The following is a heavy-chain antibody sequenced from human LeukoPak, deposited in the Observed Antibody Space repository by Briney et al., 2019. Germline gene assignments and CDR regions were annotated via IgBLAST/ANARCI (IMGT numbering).Heavy chain of an antibody. J-gene: IGHJ5*02. CDR3: ARGFTLFDP. Sequence: SETLSLTCTVSSGSISSSTYYWGWIRQPPGKGLEWIGTIYYTGSTYYNPSLKSRVTISVDTSKNQFSLKLTSVTAADTAVYYCARGFTLFDPWSQGTLVTVSS. V-gene: IGHV4-39*07. CDR2: IYYTGST. D-gene: IGHD2/OR15-2a*01. CDR1: SGSISSSTYY.